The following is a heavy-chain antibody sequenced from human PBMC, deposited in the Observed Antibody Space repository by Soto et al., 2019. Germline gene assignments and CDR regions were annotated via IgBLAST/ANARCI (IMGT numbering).Heavy chain of an antibody. CDR1: GGTFSSYA. V-gene: IGHV1-69*13. CDR2: IIPIFGTA. Sequence: ASVKVSCKASGGTFSSYAISWVRQAPGQGLEWMGGIIPIFGTANYAQKFQGRVTITADESTSTAYMELSSLRSEDTAVYYCARADDHGETDYFDYWGQGTLVTVSS. J-gene: IGHJ4*02. D-gene: IGHD4-17*01. CDR3: ARADDHGETDYFDY.